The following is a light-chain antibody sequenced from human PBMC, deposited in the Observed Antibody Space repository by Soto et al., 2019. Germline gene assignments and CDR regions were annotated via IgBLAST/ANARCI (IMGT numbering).Light chain of an antibody. CDR3: GAWDSSLNIAV. CDR2: DNN. CDR1: NSNIGNNY. Sequence: QSALTQPPSVSAAPGQKVTISCSGSNSNIGNNYVSWYQQLPGTAPKLLIYDNNKRPSGIPDRFSGSRSGTSATLGITGLQTGDEADYYCGAWDSSLNIAVFGGGTQLTVL. V-gene: IGLV1-51*01. J-gene: IGLJ7*01.